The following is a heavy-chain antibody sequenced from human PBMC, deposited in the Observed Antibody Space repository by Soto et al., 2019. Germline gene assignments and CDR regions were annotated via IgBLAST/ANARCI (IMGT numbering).Heavy chain of an antibody. Sequence: SQTLSLPCAISGDSVSSNSAAWNLIRQSPSRGLEWLGRTYYRSKWYNDYAVSVKSRITINPDTSKNQFSLQLNSVTPEDTAVYYCARVKYSSSSGGSNFDYWGQGTLVTVSS. V-gene: IGHV6-1*01. CDR1: GDSVSSNSAA. D-gene: IGHD6-6*01. CDR2: TYYRSKWYN. CDR3: ARVKYSSSSGGSNFDY. J-gene: IGHJ4*02.